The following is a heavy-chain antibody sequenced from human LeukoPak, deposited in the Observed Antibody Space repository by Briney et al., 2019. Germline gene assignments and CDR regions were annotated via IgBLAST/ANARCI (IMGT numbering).Heavy chain of an antibody. Sequence: PGGSLRLSCAASGFTFSSYAMSWVRQAPVKGLEWVSTIRGSGGSTYYADSVKGRFTISRDNSKNTLYLQMNSLRAEDTAVYYCAKVDGGVDYWGQGTLVTVSS. CDR3: AKVDGGVDY. D-gene: IGHD3-10*01. V-gene: IGHV3-23*01. CDR1: GFTFSSYA. CDR2: IRGSGGST. J-gene: IGHJ4*02.